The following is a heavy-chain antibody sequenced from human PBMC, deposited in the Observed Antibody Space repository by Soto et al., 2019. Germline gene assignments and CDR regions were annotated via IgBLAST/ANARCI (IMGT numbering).Heavy chain of an antibody. CDR2: ISGSSSYI. CDR1: GFTFSSYG. J-gene: IGHJ4*02. Sequence: GGSLRLSCAASGFTFSSYGMNWVRQAPGKGLEWVSFISGSSSYIYYADSVKGRFTISRDNAKNSLHLQMNSLRAEDTAVYYCARDGKSQSVWGQGTLVTVSS. CDR3: ARDGKSQSV. V-gene: IGHV3-21*01.